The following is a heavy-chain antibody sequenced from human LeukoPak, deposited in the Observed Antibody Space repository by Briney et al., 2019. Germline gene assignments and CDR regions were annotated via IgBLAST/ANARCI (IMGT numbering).Heavy chain of an antibody. J-gene: IGHJ4*02. V-gene: IGHV3-30*18. CDR1: GLTFRSCA. Sequence: GGSLRLSCAASGLTFRSCAMHWVRQAPGKGLEWVAVISSDANIKRYADSVKGRFTISRDNSKNTLYLQMNSLRAEDTAVYYCAKDRGSGWSFDYWGQGTLVTVSS. CDR2: ISSDANIK. D-gene: IGHD6-25*01. CDR3: AKDRGSGWSFDY.